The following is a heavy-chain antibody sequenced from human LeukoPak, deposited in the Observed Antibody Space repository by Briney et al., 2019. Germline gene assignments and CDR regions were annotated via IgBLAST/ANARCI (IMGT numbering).Heavy chain of an antibody. CDR2: ISAYNGNT. D-gene: IGHD3-10*01. CDR3: ATLYGSGSYLNGDYYYYGMDV. J-gene: IGHJ6*04. CDR1: GYTFTSYG. Sequence: ASVKVSCKASGYTFTSYGISWVRQAPGQGLEWMGWISAYNGNTNYAQKLQGRVTMTTDTSTSTAYMELRSLRSDDTAVYYCATLYGSGSYLNGDYYYYGMDVWGKGTTVTVSS. V-gene: IGHV1-18*04.